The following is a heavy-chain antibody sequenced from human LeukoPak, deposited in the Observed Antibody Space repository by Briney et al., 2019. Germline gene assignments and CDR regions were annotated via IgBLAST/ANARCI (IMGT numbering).Heavy chain of an antibody. CDR3: TTAPLRYFDWFFDY. V-gene: IGHV3-15*01. CDR1: GFTFSNAW. J-gene: IGHJ4*02. CDR2: IKSKTDGGTT. D-gene: IGHD3-9*01. Sequence: PGGSLILSCAASGFTFSNAWMSWVRQAPAKGLEWVGRIKSKTDGGTTDYAAPVKGRFTISSDDSKNTLYLQMNSLKTEDTAVYYCTTAPLRYFDWFFDYWGQGTLVTVSS.